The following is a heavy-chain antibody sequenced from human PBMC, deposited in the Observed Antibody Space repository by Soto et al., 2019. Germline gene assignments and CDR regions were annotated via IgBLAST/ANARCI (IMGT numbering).Heavy chain of an antibody. D-gene: IGHD4-4*01. J-gene: IGHJ4*02. CDR1: GGSMSSYY. CDR2: IYTSGRA. CDR3: ARVTRWTQYFDY. Sequence: SETLSLTCTVSGGSMSSYYWNWIRQPAGKGLEWIGRIYTSGRADYNPSLKSRVTMSVDTSKNQFSLKLSSVTAAATAVYYCARVTRWTQYFDYWGQGTLVTVSS. V-gene: IGHV4-4*07.